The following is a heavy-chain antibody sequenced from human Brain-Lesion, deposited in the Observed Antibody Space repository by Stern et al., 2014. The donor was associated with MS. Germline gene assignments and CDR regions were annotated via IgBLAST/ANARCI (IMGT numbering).Heavy chain of an antibody. CDR2: IWRGDSDT. D-gene: IGHD6-6*01. CDR3: ARRGDSSSSGFDY. Sequence: VQLGESGAEVKKPGESLKLSCKGSGYRFTSNWIGWVRQMPGKGLEWMGIIWRGDSDTRYSPSFQGQVSISADKSISTAYLQWSSLQASDTAMYYCARRGDSSSSGFDYWGQGTLVIVSS. V-gene: IGHV5-51*01. J-gene: IGHJ4*02. CDR1: GYRFTSNW.